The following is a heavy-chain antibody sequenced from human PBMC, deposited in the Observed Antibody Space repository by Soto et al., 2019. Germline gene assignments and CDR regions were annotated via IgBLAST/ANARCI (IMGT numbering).Heavy chain of an antibody. CDR1: GFTLSSYA. CDR2: ISYDGSNR. CDR3: ARDSSLFSLDY. V-gene: IGHV3-30-3*01. D-gene: IGHD3-9*01. J-gene: IGHJ4*02. Sequence: GTLRLSFGIAGFTLSSYAMHWVRQAPGKGLEWVAVISYDGSNRYYADSVKGRFTISRDNSKNTLYLQMNSLRAEDTAVYYCARDSSLFSLDYWGQGTLVTVSS.